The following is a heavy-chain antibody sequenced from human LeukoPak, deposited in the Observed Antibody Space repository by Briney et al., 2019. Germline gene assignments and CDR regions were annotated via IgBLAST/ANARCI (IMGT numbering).Heavy chain of an antibody. CDR3: ASMTTVGGPWYFDL. J-gene: IGHJ2*01. CDR1: GGSISGSY. D-gene: IGHD4-23*01. CDR2: IYYSGST. Sequence: SETLSLTCTVSGGSISGSYWSWIRQPPGKRLEWIGYIYYSGSTNYHPSLKSRVTISVDTSKNQFSLQLTSVTAADTAVYYCASMTTVGGPWYFDLWGRGTLVTVSS. V-gene: IGHV4-59*01.